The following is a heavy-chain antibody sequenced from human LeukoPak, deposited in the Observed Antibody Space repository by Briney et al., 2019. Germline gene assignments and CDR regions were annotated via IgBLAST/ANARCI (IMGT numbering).Heavy chain of an antibody. V-gene: IGHV4-59*10. CDR3: ARFSGSSPSYYMDV. CDR1: GGSFSGYY. D-gene: IGHD1-26*01. J-gene: IGHJ6*03. CDR2: IYTSGST. Sequence: PSETLSLTRAVYGGSFSGYYWSWIRQPPGKGLEWIGRIYTSGSTNYNPSLKSRVTMSVDTSKNQFSLKLSSVTAADTAVYYCARFSGSSPSYYMDVWGKGTTVTVSS.